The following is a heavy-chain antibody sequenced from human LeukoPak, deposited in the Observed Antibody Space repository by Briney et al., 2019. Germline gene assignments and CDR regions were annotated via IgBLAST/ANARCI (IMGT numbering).Heavy chain of an antibody. CDR2: IIPIFGTA. CDR3: ARDAGGTGTTTGEY. Sequence: GASVKVSCKVPGGTFSSYAISWVRQAPGQGLEWMGRIIPIFGTANYAQKFQGRVTITTDESTSTAYMELSSLRPEDTAVYYCARDAGGTGTTTGEYWGQGTLVTVSS. D-gene: IGHD4-17*01. CDR1: GGTFSSYA. J-gene: IGHJ4*02. V-gene: IGHV1-69*05.